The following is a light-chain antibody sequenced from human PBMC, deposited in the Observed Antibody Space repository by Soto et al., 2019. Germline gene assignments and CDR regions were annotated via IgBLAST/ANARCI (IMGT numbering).Light chain of an antibody. J-gene: IGKJ4*01. CDR3: QRYCDLPLI. CDR1: QGVSGNY. CDR2: GAS. Sequence: EIVLTQSPGTLSLSPGERATLSCRASQGVSGNYLAWYQQRPGQAPRLIIYGASSRATGITDRFSGSGSGTHFTLTISRLEPEDFAVYYCQRYCDLPLIFGGGTKVDIK. V-gene: IGKV3-20*01.